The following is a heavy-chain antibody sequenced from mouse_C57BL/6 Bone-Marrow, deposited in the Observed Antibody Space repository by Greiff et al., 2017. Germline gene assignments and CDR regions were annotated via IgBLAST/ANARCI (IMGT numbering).Heavy chain of an antibody. V-gene: IGHV7-3*01. Sequence: EVMLVESGGGLVQPGGSLSLSCAASGFTFTDYYMSWVRQPPGKALEWLGFIRNKANGYTTEYSASVKGRFTISRDNSQRILYLQMNALRAEDSATYYCARSPYYYGSMWFAYWGQGTLVTVSA. CDR2: IRNKANGYTT. D-gene: IGHD1-1*01. J-gene: IGHJ3*01. CDR1: GFTFTDYY. CDR3: ARSPYYYGSMWFAY.